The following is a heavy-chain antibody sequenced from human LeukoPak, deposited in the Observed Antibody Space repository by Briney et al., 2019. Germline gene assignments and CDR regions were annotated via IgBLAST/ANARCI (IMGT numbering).Heavy chain of an antibody. J-gene: IGHJ4*02. CDR1: GGSISSSSYY. CDR3: ASSSPDETRGYSYGPFDY. V-gene: IGHV4-61*05. CDR2: IYYSGST. D-gene: IGHD5-18*01. Sequence: PSETLSLTCTVSGGSISSSSYYWGWIRQPPGKGLEWIGYIYYSGSTNYNPSLKSRVTISVDTSKNQFSLKLSSVTAADTAVYYCASSSPDETRGYSYGPFDYWGQGTLVTVSS.